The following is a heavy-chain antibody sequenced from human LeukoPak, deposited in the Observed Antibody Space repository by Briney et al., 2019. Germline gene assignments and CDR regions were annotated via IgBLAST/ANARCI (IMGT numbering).Heavy chain of an antibody. J-gene: IGHJ4*02. CDR2: IYTSGST. V-gene: IGHV4-4*07. D-gene: IGHD4-11*01. CDR3: AKSYFDYSTYYSYYFNL. CDR1: GGSISSYY. Sequence: SETLSLTCTVSGGSISSYYWSWFRQPAGKGLEWIGRIYTSGSTNYNPSLKSRVTMSVDTSKNQFSLKLSSVTAADTAVYYCAKSYFDYSTYYSYYFNLWGQGALVTVSS.